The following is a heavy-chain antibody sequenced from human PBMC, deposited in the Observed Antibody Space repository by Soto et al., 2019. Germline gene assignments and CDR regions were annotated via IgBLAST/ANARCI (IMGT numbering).Heavy chain of an antibody. CDR3: ARALSDDAETFDY. Sequence: QVQLQESGPGLVKPSGTLSLTCAVSGGSISTSNWWNWFRQPPGKGLEWIGEIYHIGITNYNPSLKSRVTISVDKSNNLFSLKLTSLTAADTAVYYCARALSDDAETFDYWGQGTLVTVSS. J-gene: IGHJ4*02. V-gene: IGHV4-4*02. CDR2: IYHIGIT. CDR1: GGSISTSNW.